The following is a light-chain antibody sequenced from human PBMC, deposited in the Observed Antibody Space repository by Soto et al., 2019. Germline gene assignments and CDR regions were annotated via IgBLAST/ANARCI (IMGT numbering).Light chain of an antibody. V-gene: IGLV2-14*03. CDR2: DVN. CDR3: SSYTSSSTPVV. J-gene: IGLJ2*01. CDR1: SSDVGAYNY. Sequence: QSALTQPASVSGSPGQSITISCTGTSSDVGAYNYVSWYQHHAGKAPKLMIYDVNNRPSGVSNRFSGSKSGNTASLSISGLQAEDEADYFCSSYTSSSTPVVFGGGTKLTVL.